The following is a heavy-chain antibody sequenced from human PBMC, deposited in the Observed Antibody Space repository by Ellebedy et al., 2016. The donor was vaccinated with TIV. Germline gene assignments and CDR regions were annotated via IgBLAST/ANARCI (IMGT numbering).Heavy chain of an antibody. V-gene: IGHV4-34*01. Sequence: MPSETLSPTCAPLGGSFSGYFWTWIRQPPGKGLEWIAEINHGGSTNYNPSLKSLASISVDTSKNQVSLKLSSVTAADTAVYYCARHPLEWLVGPMYFDYWGQGTLVTVSS. D-gene: IGHD6-19*01. J-gene: IGHJ4*02. CDR1: GGSFSGYF. CDR2: INHGGST. CDR3: ARHPLEWLVGPMYFDY.